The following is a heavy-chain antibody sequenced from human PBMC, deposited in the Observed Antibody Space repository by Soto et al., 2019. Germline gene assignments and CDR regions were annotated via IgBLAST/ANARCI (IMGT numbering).Heavy chain of an antibody. Sequence: ASVKVSCKASGYTFTSYGISWVRQAPGQGLEWMGWISAYNGNTNYAQKLQGRVTMTTDTSKSTAYMELRSLRSDDTAVYYCARTGYCISTSCYGVYYYYGMDVWGQGTTVTVSS. V-gene: IGHV1-18*01. CDR2: ISAYNGNT. CDR1: GYTFTSYG. D-gene: IGHD2-2*01. CDR3: ARTGYCISTSCYGVYYYYGMDV. J-gene: IGHJ6*02.